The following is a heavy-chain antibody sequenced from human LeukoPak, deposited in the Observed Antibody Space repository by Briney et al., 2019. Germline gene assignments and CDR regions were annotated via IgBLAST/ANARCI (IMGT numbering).Heavy chain of an antibody. CDR3: AKDLGCSSSSCGAFDM. J-gene: IGHJ3*02. D-gene: IGHD2-2*01. CDR1: GATFSSYT. Sequence: HPGGSLRLSCAASGATFSSYTMSWVRQAPGKGLEWVSGISPSGTNTYHANSVKGRFTISRDNPKNTLYLQMNSLRADDTAIYYCAKDLGCSSSSCGAFDMWGQGTMVTVSS. V-gene: IGHV3-23*01. CDR2: ISPSGTNT.